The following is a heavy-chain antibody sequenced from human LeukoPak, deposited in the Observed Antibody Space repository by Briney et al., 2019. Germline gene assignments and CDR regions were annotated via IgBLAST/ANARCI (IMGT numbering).Heavy chain of an antibody. CDR2: INHSGST. CDR3: ARGLTVRRSMIVVVDYYMDV. Sequence: SETLSLTFTVYGGSFSGYYWSWIRQPPGKGLEWIGEINHSGSTNYNPSLKSRVTISVDTSKNQFSLKLSSVTAADTAVYYCARGLTVRRSMIVVVDYYMDVWGKGTTVTVSS. D-gene: IGHD3-22*01. V-gene: IGHV4-34*01. CDR1: GGSFSGYY. J-gene: IGHJ6*03.